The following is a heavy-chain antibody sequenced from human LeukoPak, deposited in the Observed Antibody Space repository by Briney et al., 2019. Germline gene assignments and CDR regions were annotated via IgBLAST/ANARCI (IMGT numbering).Heavy chain of an antibody. CDR2: INHSGST. D-gene: IGHD1-14*01. CDR3: ARDNRNNLPSFDY. J-gene: IGHJ4*02. Sequence: SETLSLTCAVYGGSFSGYYWSWIRQPPGKGLEWIGEINHSGSTNYNPSLKSRVTISVDTSKNQFSLKLSSVTAADTAVYYCARDNRNNLPSFDYWGQGTLVTVSS. V-gene: IGHV4-34*01. CDR1: GGSFSGYY.